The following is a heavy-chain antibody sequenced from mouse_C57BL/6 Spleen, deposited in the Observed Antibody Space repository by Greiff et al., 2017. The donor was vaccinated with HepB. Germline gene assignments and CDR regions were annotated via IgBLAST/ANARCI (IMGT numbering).Heavy chain of an antibody. CDR3: AREADYAMDY. CDR1: GFTFSDFY. CDR2: SRNKANDYTT. J-gene: IGHJ4*01. Sequence: EVKVVDSGGGLVQSGRSLRLSCATSGFTFSDFYMEWVRQAPGKGLEWIAASRNKANDYTTEYSASVKGRFIVSRDTSQSILYLQMYALRAEDTAIYYCAREADYAMDYWGQGTSVTVSS. V-gene: IGHV7-1*01.